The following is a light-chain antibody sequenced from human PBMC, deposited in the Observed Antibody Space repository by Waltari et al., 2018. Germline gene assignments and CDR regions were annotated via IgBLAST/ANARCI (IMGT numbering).Light chain of an antibody. CDR3: FSFVAANSFV. CDR1: SNAIGHYDL. V-gene: IGLV2-23*01. Sequence: QSALTQPASVSGSPGQSITLSCTGTSNAIGHYDLVSWYQQRPGEAPKLLMYGATKRPSGVSNRFSGSKSGKTASLTISGLQTEDEADYYCFSFVAANSFVFGPGTKVTVL. J-gene: IGLJ1*01. CDR2: GAT.